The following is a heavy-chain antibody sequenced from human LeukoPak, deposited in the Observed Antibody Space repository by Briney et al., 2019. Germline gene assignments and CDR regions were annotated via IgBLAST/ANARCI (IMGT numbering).Heavy chain of an antibody. CDR1: GFTFSGYI. J-gene: IGHJ3*01. CDR2: ITSSSSYI. Sequence: GGSLRLSCAASGFTFSGYIINWVRQAPGKGLEWVSSITSSSSYISYAESVKGRFTISRDNAKNSLYLQMNGLRAEDTAVYYCARRGNNWDDAFDVWGQGTMVTVSS. CDR3: ARRGNNWDDAFDV. V-gene: IGHV3-21*01. D-gene: IGHD1-20*01.